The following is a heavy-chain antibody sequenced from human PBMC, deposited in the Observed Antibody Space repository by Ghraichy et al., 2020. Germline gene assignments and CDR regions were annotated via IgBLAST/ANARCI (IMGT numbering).Heavy chain of an antibody. D-gene: IGHD6-13*01. CDR2: IKQDGSEK. CDR3: ARDYNMVYSSSWYPPNYYGMDV. J-gene: IGHJ6*02. V-gene: IGHV3-7*01. Sequence: GGSLRLSCAASGFTFSSYWMSWVRQAPGKGLEWVANIKQDGSEKYYVDSVKGRFTISRDNAKNSLYLQMNSLRAEDTAVYYCARDYNMVYSSSWYPPNYYGMDVWGQGTTVTASS. CDR1: GFTFSSYW.